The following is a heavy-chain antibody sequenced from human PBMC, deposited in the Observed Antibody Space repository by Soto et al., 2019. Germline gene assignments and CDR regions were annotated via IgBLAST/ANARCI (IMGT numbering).Heavy chain of an antibody. J-gene: IGHJ5*02. Sequence: KVSCKASGYTFTGYYMHWVRQAPGQGLEWMGWINPNSGGTNYAQKFQGRVTMTRDTSISTAYMELSRLRSDDTAVYYCARDDYCSSTSCYLNWFDPWGQGTLVTVSS. CDR3: ARDDYCSSTSCYLNWFDP. V-gene: IGHV1-2*02. D-gene: IGHD2-2*01. CDR1: GYTFTGYY. CDR2: INPNSGGT.